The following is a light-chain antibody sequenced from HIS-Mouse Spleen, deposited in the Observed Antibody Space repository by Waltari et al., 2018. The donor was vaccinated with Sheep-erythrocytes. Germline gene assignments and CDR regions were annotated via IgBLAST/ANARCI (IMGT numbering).Light chain of an antibody. Sequence: QSALTQPPSASGSPGQSVTIPCTGTSSEGGCYNYVPWYQQRPGKAPTLMIYEVSKRPSGVPDRFSGSKSGNTASLTVSGLQAMDEADYYCQAWDSSTAVFGGGTKLTVL. CDR2: EVS. CDR1: SSEGGCYNY. CDR3: QAWDSSTAV. J-gene: IGLJ2*01. V-gene: IGLV2-8*01.